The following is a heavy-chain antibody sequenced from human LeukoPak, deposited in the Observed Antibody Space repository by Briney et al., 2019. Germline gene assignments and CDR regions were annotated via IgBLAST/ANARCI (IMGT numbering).Heavy chain of an antibody. CDR2: INPMGGST. Sequence: GGSLRLSCAASGYTFTSYYMHWVRQPPGKGLEWMGIINPMGGSTSYAQKFQGRVTMTRDTSTSTVYMELSSLRSEDTAVYYCAREEYYYGSAHALYYFDYWGQGTLVTVSS. CDR1: GYTFTSYY. J-gene: IGHJ4*02. D-gene: IGHD3-10*01. V-gene: IGHV1-46*01. CDR3: AREEYYYGSAHALYYFDY.